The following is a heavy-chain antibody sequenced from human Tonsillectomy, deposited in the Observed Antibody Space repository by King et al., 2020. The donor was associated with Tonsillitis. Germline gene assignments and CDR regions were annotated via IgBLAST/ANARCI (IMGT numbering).Heavy chain of an antibody. Sequence: VQLVQSGGGLAQPGGSLRLSCAASGFTFSTYAMSWVRQAPGKGLEWVSVISGSGGSTYYADSVKGRFTISRDNSKNTLDLQMNSLKAGDTAVYYCAKDPIFGVVIENYFDYWGQGTLVTVSS. CDR3: AKDPIFGVVIENYFDY. D-gene: IGHD3-3*01. CDR1: GFTFSTYA. J-gene: IGHJ4*02. CDR2: ISGSGGST. V-gene: IGHV3-23*04.